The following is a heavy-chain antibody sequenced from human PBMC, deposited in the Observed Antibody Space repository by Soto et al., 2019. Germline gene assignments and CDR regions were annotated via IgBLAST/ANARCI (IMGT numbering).Heavy chain of an antibody. CDR2: ISANGAST. Sequence: EVQVLESGGGLVQPGGSLRLSCTSSRFTLSNYAMSWVRQAPGQGLEWVSAISANGASTYYADSVKGRFTISRDNSKNTLYLQMNSLRAEDTAVYYCARDTYYYDSSGDAFDIWGQGTMVTVSS. D-gene: IGHD3-22*01. CDR1: RFTLSNYA. CDR3: ARDTYYYDSSGDAFDI. V-gene: IGHV3-23*01. J-gene: IGHJ3*02.